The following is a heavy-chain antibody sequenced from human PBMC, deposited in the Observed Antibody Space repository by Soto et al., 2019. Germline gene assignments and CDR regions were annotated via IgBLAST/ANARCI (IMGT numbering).Heavy chain of an antibody. Sequence: SETLSLTCAVSGYSISSGYYWGWIRQPPGKGLEWIGYLYHSGISDYNPSLKSRVTISVDTSKNQFSLKVRSVTAADTAVYYCARYSSSYFDYWGQGSRVTVSS. D-gene: IGHD6-6*01. V-gene: IGHV4-38-2*01. CDR1: GYSISSGYY. CDR2: LYHSGIS. J-gene: IGHJ4*02. CDR3: ARYSSSYFDY.